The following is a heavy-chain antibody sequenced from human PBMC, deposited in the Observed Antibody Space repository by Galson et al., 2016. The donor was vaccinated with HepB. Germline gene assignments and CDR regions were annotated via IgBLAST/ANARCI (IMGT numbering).Heavy chain of an antibody. CDR2: IFSGDAT. V-gene: IGHV3-53*01. Sequence: SLRLSCAASGFSVSGKYMRWARQAPEKGLEWVSAIFSGDATYYRDSVKGRFTIARGTSKNTLYLQMNNLRAEDTAIYYCEGYSDPFDIWGQGTMVTVSS. J-gene: IGHJ3*02. CDR3: EGYSDPFDI. D-gene: IGHD3-22*01. CDR1: GFSVSGKY.